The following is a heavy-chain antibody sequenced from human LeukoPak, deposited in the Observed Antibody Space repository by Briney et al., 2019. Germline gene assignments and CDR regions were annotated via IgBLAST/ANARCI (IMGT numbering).Heavy chain of an antibody. CDR2: IYTSGST. CDR1: GGSISSYY. D-gene: IGHD6-13*01. CDR3: AGGRGAAGRNWFDP. V-gene: IGHV4-4*07. Sequence: SETLSLTCTVSGGSISSYYWSWIRQPAGKGLEWIGRIYTSGSTNYNPSLKSRVTMSVDTSKNQFSLKLSSVTAADTAVYYCAGGRGAAGRNWFDPWGQGTLVTVSS. J-gene: IGHJ5*02.